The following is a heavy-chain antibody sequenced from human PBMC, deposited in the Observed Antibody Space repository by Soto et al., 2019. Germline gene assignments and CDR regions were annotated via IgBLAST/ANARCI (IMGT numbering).Heavy chain of an antibody. CDR2: MRGTGGIT. J-gene: IGHJ4*02. CDR1: GFTFSNYA. CDR3: ARDLRPEGAAGDY. Sequence: EVQLFESGGGLVQPGGSLRLSCAASGFTFSNYAMSLVRQAPGKGLEWVSAMRGTGGITYYADSVKGRFTISRDTSKSTLYLQMNSLRAEDTALYYCARDLRPEGAAGDYWGQGTLVTVSS. D-gene: IGHD6-19*01. V-gene: IGHV3-23*01.